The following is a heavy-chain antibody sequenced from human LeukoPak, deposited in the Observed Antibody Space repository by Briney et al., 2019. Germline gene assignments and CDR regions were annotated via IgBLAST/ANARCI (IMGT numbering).Heavy chain of an antibody. V-gene: IGHV3-33*01. CDR3: VRSSMAAAGPFDY. D-gene: IGHD6-13*01. CDR2: IWYDGSNK. CDR1: GFTFSSYG. J-gene: IGHJ4*02. Sequence: GGSLRLSCAASGFTFSSYGMHWVRQAPGKGQEWVTVIWYDGSNKYYADSVKGRFTISRDNSKNTLYLQMNSLRAEDTAVYYCVRSSMAAAGPFDYWGQGILVTVSS.